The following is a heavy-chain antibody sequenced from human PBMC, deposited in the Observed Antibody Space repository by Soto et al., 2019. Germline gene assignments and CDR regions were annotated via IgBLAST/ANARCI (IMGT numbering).Heavy chain of an antibody. Sequence: QPGGSLRLSCAASGFTFSSYGMHWVRQAPGKGLEWVAVIWYDGSNKYYADSVKGRFTISRDNSKNTLYLQMNSLRAEDTAVYYCAKFLFGELLSYFDYWGQGTLVTVSS. CDR2: IWYDGSNK. CDR1: GFTFSSYG. CDR3: AKFLFGELLSYFDY. D-gene: IGHD3-10*01. J-gene: IGHJ4*02. V-gene: IGHV3-33*06.